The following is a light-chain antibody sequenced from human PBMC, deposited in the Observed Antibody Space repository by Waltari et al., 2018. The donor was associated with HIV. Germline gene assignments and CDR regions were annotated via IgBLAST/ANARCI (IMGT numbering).Light chain of an antibody. CDR2: KDS. Sequence: SYELTQPPSVSVSPGQTARITCSGDALPKQYAYWYQQKPGQAPVLVIYKDSERPSGIPERFSGSSSGTTVTLTISGVQAEDEADYYSQSADSSATYRVFGGGTKLTVL. CDR1: ALPKQY. CDR3: QSADSSATYRV. V-gene: IGLV3-25*03. J-gene: IGLJ3*02.